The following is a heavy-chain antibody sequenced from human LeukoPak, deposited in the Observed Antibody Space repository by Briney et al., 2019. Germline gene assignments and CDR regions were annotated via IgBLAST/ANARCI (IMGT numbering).Heavy chain of an antibody. V-gene: IGHV3-21*01. CDR1: GFTFSSYS. D-gene: IGHD2-2*01. CDR3: ARDARKDIVVVPAAPRGWFDP. CDR2: ISSSSSYI. J-gene: IGHJ5*02. Sequence: GGSLRLSCAASGFTFSSYSMNWGRQAPGKGLEGVSSISSSSSYIYYADSVKGRFTISRDNATNSLYLQMTSLSAEDTAVYYCARDARKDIVVVPAAPRGWFDPWGQGTLVTVSS.